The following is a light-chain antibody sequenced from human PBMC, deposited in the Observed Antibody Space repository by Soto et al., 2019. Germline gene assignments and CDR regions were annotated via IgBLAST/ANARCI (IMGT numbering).Light chain of an antibody. J-gene: IGKJ1*01. Sequence: EIVLTQSPGTLSLSPGERATLSCRASQSVGSNYLAWYQQKPGQAPRLIMYGTSSRATGIPDRFSGSGSGTDFTLTSSRLEPEDFAVYYWQQYGSSRTFGQGTKVEIK. CDR2: GTS. CDR1: QSVGSNY. CDR3: QQYGSSRT. V-gene: IGKV3-20*01.